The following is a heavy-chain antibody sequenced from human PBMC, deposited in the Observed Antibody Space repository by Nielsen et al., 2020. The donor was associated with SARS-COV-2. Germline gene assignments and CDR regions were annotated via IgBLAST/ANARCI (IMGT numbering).Heavy chain of an antibody. CDR2: IGTAGDT. J-gene: IGHJ6*03. CDR3: AKGARGFIDV. V-gene: IGHV3-13*01. Sequence: GESLKISCAASGFSFSDYEMHWVRQATGKGLEWVAGIGTAGDTYYPGSVKGRFTISRESAKNSLYLQMNSLRAGDTAVYYCAKGARGFIDVWGKGTTVTVSS. CDR1: GFSFSDYE. D-gene: IGHD3-10*01.